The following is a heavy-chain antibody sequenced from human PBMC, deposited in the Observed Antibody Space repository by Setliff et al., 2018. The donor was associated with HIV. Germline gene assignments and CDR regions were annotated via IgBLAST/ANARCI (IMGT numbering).Heavy chain of an antibody. Sequence: SETLSLTCTVSGPPIDVGSFFWTWIRQSAGRGLEWIGHMSASGSAKYNPTLQSRVTLSVDPSNNQFSLNLTSVTAADTAVYYFARRRSGSSYRFFNYWGLGSLVTVSS. J-gene: IGHJ4*02. D-gene: IGHD3-16*02. CDR3: ARRRSGSSYRFFNY. CDR2: MSASGSA. CDR1: GPPIDVGSFF. V-gene: IGHV4-61*09.